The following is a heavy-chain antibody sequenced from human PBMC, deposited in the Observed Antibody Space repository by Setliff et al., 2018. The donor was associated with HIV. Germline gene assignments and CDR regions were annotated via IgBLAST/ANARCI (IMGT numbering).Heavy chain of an antibody. D-gene: IGHD3-3*01. CDR3: ARGFVLRFLEWSMPGAFDI. J-gene: IGHJ3*02. Sequence: GGSLRLSCAASGFTFSNSWMNWVRQAPGKGLEWVANIKQDGSEKYYVDSVKGRFTISRDDSKNTVYLQMSSLRVDDTAVYYCARGFVLRFLEWSMPGAFDIWGQGTMVTVSS. V-gene: IGHV3-7*01. CDR2: IKQDGSEK. CDR1: GFTFSNSW.